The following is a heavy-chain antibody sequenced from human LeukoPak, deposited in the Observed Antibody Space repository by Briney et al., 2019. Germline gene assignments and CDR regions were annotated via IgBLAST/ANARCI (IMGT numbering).Heavy chain of an antibody. Sequence: ASVKVSCKASGYTFSRYGMHWVRQAPGQRLEWMGWINAGNENTKYSQKFQGRVSITRDTSASAAYMELSSLTSEDTAVYYCARDLYGDYFDYWGQGTLVTVSS. CDR3: ARDLYGDYFDY. CDR2: INAGNENT. V-gene: IGHV1-3*01. J-gene: IGHJ4*02. D-gene: IGHD3-16*01. CDR1: GYTFSRYG.